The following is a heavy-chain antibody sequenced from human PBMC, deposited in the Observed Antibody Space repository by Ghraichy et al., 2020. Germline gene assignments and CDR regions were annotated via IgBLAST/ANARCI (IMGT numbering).Heavy chain of an antibody. D-gene: IGHD4-23*01. CDR1: GLSFSGYG. J-gene: IGHJ6*02. Sequence: GSLNISCVGSGLSFSGYGMNWVRQSPGKGLEWVSYITSSSRTRSYADSVKGRFTISRDNAQNSLYLQMNSLRDEDTAVYYCARASAVVRFYYYDGMDVWGQGTTVTVSS. CDR3: ARASAVVRFYYYDGMDV. CDR2: ITSSSRTR. V-gene: IGHV3-48*02.